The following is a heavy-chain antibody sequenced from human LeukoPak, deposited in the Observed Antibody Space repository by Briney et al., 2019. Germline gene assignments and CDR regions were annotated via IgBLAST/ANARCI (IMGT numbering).Heavy chain of an antibody. D-gene: IGHD3-22*01. V-gene: IGHV4-59*01. CDR3: TRGGYYEPIDS. Sequence: SETLSLTCSVSGGSISTYYWSWIRQTPGKGLEQIGYIYNSGSTNYNPSLEGRVAMSIDTSKNQFSLKLSSVTAADTAVYYCTRGGYYEPIDSWGQGTLVTVSS. CDR1: GGSISTYY. CDR2: IYNSGST. J-gene: IGHJ4*02.